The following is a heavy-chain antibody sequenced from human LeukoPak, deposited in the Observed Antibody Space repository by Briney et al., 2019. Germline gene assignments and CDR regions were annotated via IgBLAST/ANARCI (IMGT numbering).Heavy chain of an antibody. CDR3: ARLKTPVNKITDAFDI. D-gene: IGHD1-14*01. Sequence: SGTLSLTFAVSAGSISSSNWWSWVRQPPGKGPEWIGEIYHSGSTKYNPSLKSRVTISVDKSKNQFSLKLSSVTAADTAVYFCARLKTPVNKITDAFDIWGQGTMVIVSS. J-gene: IGHJ3*02. CDR1: AGSISSSNW. V-gene: IGHV4-4*02. CDR2: IYHSGST.